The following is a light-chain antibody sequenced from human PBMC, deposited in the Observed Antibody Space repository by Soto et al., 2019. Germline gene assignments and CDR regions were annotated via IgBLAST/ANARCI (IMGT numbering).Light chain of an antibody. V-gene: IGKV3-20*01. CDR1: QSISSSY. CDR3: QQYGSSPYT. J-gene: IGKJ2*01. Sequence: EIVLTQSSGTLSLSPGDRATLSCRASQSISSSYLAWYQQKPGKAPRLFIHGASSRATGVPDRFSGSGSGTDFTLTISRLEPEDFAVYFCQQYGSSPYTFGQGTKLEIK. CDR2: GAS.